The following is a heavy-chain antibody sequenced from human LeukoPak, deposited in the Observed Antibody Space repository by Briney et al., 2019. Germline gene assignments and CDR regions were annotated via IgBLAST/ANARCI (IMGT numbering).Heavy chain of an antibody. Sequence: GGSLRLSCAASGFTFSSYGMHWVRQAPGKGLEWVAVISYDGSNKYYADSVKGRFTISRDNAKNSLYLQMNSLRAEDTAVYYCARRAWGYYGSEPYDYWGQGTLVTVSS. J-gene: IGHJ4*02. CDR3: ARRAWGYYGSEPYDY. D-gene: IGHD3-10*01. CDR1: GFTFSSYG. CDR2: ISYDGSNK. V-gene: IGHV3-30*03.